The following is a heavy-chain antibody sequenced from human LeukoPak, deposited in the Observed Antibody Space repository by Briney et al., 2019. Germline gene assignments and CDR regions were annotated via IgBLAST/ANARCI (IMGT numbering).Heavy chain of an antibody. D-gene: IGHD3-22*01. CDR3: ATAPYFDSSGYDY. V-gene: IGHV1-2*02. Sequence: ASVKVSSKASGYTFTGYYMHWVRQAPGQGLGWMGWINPNSVDTNYAEKFQGRVTMTRDTSISTVYMELSRLRSDDTAVYFCATAPYFDSSGYDYWGPGTLVTVSS. J-gene: IGHJ4*02. CDR1: GYTFTGYY. CDR2: INPNSVDT.